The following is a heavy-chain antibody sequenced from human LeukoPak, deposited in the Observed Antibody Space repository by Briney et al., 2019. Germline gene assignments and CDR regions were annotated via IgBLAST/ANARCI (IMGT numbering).Heavy chain of an antibody. CDR2: MNPSSGDT. CDR3: ARVSYTTGGRAEYFQH. D-gene: IGHD6-19*01. Sequence: ASVRGSCKASGYTFTSFDINWVRQATGQGPEWMGWMNPSSGDTGYAQKFQGRVTFTRDTSTNTAYMELSSLTSEDTAVYYCARVSYTTGGRAEYFQHWGQGTLVTVSS. J-gene: IGHJ1*01. V-gene: IGHV1-8*03. CDR1: GYTFTSFD.